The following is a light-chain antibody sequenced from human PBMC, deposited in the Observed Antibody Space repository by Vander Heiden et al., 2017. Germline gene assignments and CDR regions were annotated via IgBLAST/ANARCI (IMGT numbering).Light chain of an antibody. CDR1: QSISSY. V-gene: IGKV1-39*01. CDR3: QHSDSTPYT. Sequence: DIQMTQSQSSLSASVGDRVTITCRASQSISSYLNWYQQKPGKAPKLLIYAASSLQSGVPSRFSGSGSGTDFTLTISRLQPEDFATYYCQHSDSTPYTFGQGPKMEIK. CDR2: AAS. J-gene: IGKJ2*01.